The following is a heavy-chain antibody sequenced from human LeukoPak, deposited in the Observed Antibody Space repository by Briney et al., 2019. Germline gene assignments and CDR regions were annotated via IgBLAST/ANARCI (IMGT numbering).Heavy chain of an antibody. Sequence: PSETLSLTCTVSGGSISRYYWSWIRQPPGKGLEWIGYISYTGSTTYNSSLKSRVTISLDTSQNQFSLKLTSVTAADTAVYYCASIPTAYCSSTSCYRDYWGQGTLVTVSS. CDR1: GGSISRYY. J-gene: IGHJ4*02. D-gene: IGHD2-2*01. CDR3: ASIPTAYCSSTSCYRDY. CDR2: ISYTGST. V-gene: IGHV4-59*12.